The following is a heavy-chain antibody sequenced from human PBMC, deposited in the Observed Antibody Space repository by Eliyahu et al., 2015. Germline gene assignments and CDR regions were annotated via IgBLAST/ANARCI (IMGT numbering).Heavy chain of an antibody. CDR1: GFRFSPPA. D-gene: IGHD2-15*01. CDR3: ARWSPRLDAFDI. Sequence: EVQLLESGGGLVQPGVSLRLSXAAXGFRFSPPAXGWVRQTPRKGLEWVSVFSAFNGGGGGTFYPDSLKGRFTISRDNSKSTLYLQMNSLRAEDTAVYYCARWSPRLDAFDIWGQGTTVTVSS. J-gene: IGHJ3*02. V-gene: IGHV3-23*01. CDR2: FSAFNGGGGGT.